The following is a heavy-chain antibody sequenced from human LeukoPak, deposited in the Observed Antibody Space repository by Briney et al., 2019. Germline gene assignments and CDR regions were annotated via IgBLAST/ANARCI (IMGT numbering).Heavy chain of an antibody. CDR2: IYYSGST. D-gene: IGHD3-22*01. J-gene: IGHJ4*02. CDR1: GGSVNSGNYY. Sequence: PSETLSPTCTVSGGSVNSGNYYWSWIRQPPGKGLEWIGFIYYSGSTNYNPSLKSRVTISVDTSKNQFSLKLSSVTAADTAVYYCARNPSGYFNYWGQGTLATVSS. V-gene: IGHV4-61*01. CDR3: ARNPSGYFNY.